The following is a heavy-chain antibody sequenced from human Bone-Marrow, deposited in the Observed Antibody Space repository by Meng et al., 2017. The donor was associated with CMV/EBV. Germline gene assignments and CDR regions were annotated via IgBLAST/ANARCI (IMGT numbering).Heavy chain of an antibody. J-gene: IGHJ4*02. CDR3: ARHATSYYYGSGF. D-gene: IGHD3-10*01. CDR1: GGSISSSSYY. Sequence: SETLSLTCTVSGGSISSSSYYWGWIRQPPGKGLEWIGSIYYSGSTYYNLSLKSRVTISVDTSKNQFSLKLSSVTAADTAVYYCARHATSYYYGSGFWGQGTLVTVSS. V-gene: IGHV4-39*01. CDR2: IYYSGST.